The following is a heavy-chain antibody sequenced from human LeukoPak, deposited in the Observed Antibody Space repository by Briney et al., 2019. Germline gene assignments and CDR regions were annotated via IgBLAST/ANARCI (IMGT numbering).Heavy chain of an antibody. Sequence: ASVKVSCTASGYTFTGYYMHWVRQAPGQGLEWMGRINPNNGATNYAQKLQGRVTITGDTSISTAYMELSSLRSDDTAVYYCTRESGSYHGNDYWGRGTLVTVSS. J-gene: IGHJ4*02. CDR3: TRESGSYHGNDY. CDR1: GYTFTGYY. CDR2: INPNNGAT. V-gene: IGHV1-2*06. D-gene: IGHD1-26*01.